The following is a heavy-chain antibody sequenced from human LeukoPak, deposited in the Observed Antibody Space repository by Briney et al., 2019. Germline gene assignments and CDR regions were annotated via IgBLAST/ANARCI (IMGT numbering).Heavy chain of an antibody. CDR1: GGTFTSYA. CDR3: ARDYGSGSSYYYYGMDV. D-gene: IGHD3-10*01. J-gene: IGHJ6*04. CDR2: IIPIFGTA. Sequence: SVKVSCKASGGTFTSYAISWVRQAPGQRLEWMGGIIPIFGTANYAQKFQGRVTITADKSTSTAYMELSSLRSEDTAVYYCARDYGSGSSYYYYGMDVWGKGTTVTVSS. V-gene: IGHV1-69*06.